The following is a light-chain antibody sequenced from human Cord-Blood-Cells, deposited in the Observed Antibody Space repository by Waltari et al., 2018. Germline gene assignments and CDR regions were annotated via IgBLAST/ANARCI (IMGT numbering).Light chain of an antibody. CDR3: QQSYSTPLT. J-gene: IGKJ4*01. CDR1: QSISSY. CDR2: AAS. Sequence: DIQMTQSPSSLSASVGDRVTITCRASQSISSYLNWYQQKPEKAPKLLIYAASSLQSGVPSRFSGSGSATDFTLTISSLQPEDFATYYCQQSYSTPLTFGGGTKVEIK. V-gene: IGKV1-39*01.